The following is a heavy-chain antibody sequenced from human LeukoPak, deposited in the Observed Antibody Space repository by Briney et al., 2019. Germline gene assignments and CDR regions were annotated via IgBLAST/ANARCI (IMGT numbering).Heavy chain of an antibody. Sequence: GGSLRLSCAASEFTFSNYWMHWVRQAPGKGLVWVSRINTNGSSTSYADSVKGRFTISRDNTKNTLYLQMNSLRAEDTAVYFCAKSRSGSANWALQIFDNWGQGTLVTVSS. CDR2: INTNGSST. CDR3: AKSRSGSANWALQIFDN. V-gene: IGHV3-74*01. J-gene: IGHJ4*02. CDR1: EFTFSNYW. D-gene: IGHD1-1*01.